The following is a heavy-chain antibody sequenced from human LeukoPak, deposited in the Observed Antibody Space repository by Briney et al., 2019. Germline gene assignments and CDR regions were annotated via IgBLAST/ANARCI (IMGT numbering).Heavy chain of an antibody. CDR1: GFTFSSYA. V-gene: IGHV3-23*01. D-gene: IGHD2-15*01. CDR3: ARGSSGYCSGGSCYYYYYYMDV. J-gene: IGHJ6*03. CDR2: ISGSGGST. Sequence: GGSLRLSCAASGFTFSSYAMSWVRQAPGKGLEWVSAISGSGGSTYYADSVKGRFTISRDNSKNTLYLQMNSLRAEDTAVYYCARGSSGYCSGGSCYYYYYYMDVWGKGTTVTVSS.